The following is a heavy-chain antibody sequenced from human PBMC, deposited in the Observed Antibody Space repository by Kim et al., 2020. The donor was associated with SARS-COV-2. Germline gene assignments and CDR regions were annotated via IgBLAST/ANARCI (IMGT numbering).Heavy chain of an antibody. V-gene: IGHV3-23*01. J-gene: IGHJ6*02. CDR1: GFTFSSYA. Sequence: GGSLRLSCAASGFTFSSYAMSWVRQAPGKGLEWVSAISGSGGSTYYADSVKGRFTISRDNSKNTLYLQMNSLRAEDTAVYYCAKGIAAAGMRPYYYGMDVWGQGTTVTVSS. CDR2: ISGSGGST. D-gene: IGHD6-13*01. CDR3: AKGIAAAGMRPYYYGMDV.